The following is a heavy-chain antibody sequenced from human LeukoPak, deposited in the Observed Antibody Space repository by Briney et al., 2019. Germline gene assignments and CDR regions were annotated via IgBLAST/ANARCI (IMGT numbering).Heavy chain of an antibody. D-gene: IGHD3-16*02. J-gene: IGHJ4*02. CDR3: ARGYYDYVWGSYRYFDY. CDR1: GGTFSSYA. V-gene: IGHV1-69*13. CDR2: IIPIFGTA. Sequence: SVKVSCKASGGTFSSYAISWVRQAPGQGLEWMGGIIPIFGTANYAQKFQGRVTITADESTSTAYMELSSLRSEDTAVYYCARGYYDYVWGSYRYFDYWGQGPRSPSPQ.